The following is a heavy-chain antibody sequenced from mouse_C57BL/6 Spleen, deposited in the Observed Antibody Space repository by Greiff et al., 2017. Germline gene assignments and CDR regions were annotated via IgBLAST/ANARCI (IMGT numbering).Heavy chain of an antibody. CDR1: GFTFSDYG. D-gene: IGHD2-4*01. CDR2: ISSGSSTI. V-gene: IGHV5-17*01. CDR3: APCDYDDAMDY. J-gene: IGHJ4*01. Sequence: EVQLVESGGGLVKPGGSLKLSCAASGFTFSDYGMHWVRQAPEKGLEWVAYISSGSSTIYYADTVKGRFTISRDNAKNTLFLQMTSLRSEDTAMYYCAPCDYDDAMDYWGQGTSVTVSS.